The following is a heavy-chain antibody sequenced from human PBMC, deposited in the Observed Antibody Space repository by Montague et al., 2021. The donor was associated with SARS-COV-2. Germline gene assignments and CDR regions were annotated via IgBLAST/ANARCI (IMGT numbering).Heavy chain of an antibody. Sequence: SLRLSCAASGFSFSSYATHWVRQPPGKGLEWLAVISFDGNDRYYAGSLRGRFTISRDNSKDTLYLQLTDLRSDDTGVYYCARVAQLLLGNPQNLFDPWGQGTLVTVST. CDR3: ARVAQLLLGNPQNLFDP. CDR2: ISFDGNDR. J-gene: IGHJ5*02. CDR1: GFSFSSYA. V-gene: IGHV3-30-3*01. D-gene: IGHD4-23*01.